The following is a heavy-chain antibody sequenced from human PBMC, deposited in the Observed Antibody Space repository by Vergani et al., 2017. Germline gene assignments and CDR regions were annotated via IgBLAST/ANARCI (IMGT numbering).Heavy chain of an antibody. CDR2: ISGSGGST. V-gene: IGHV3-23*01. CDR1: GFTFSSYA. J-gene: IGHJ4*02. Sequence: EVQLLESGGGLVQPGGSLRLSCAASGFTFSSYAMSWVRQAPGKGLEWVSAISGSGGSTYYADSVKGRFTISRDNSKNTRYLQMNSLRAEDTAVYYCAKDGGGYYDSSGYYDYWGQGTLVTVSS. D-gene: IGHD3-22*01. CDR3: AKDGGGYYDSSGYYDY.